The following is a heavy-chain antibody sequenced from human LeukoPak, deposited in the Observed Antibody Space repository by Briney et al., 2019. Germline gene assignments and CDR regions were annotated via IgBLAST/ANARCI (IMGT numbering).Heavy chain of an antibody. Sequence: ASVKVSCKASGYTFTGYYMHWVRQAPGQGLEWMGWINPNSGGTIYAQKFQGRVTMTEDTSTDTAYMELSSLRSEDTAVYYCATRMDSSGYFFDYWGQGTLVTVSS. V-gene: IGHV1-2*02. D-gene: IGHD3-22*01. CDR1: GYTFTGYY. CDR3: ATRMDSSGYFFDY. CDR2: INPNSGGT. J-gene: IGHJ4*02.